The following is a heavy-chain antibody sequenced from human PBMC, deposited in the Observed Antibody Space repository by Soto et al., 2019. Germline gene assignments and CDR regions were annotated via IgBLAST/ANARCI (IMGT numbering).Heavy chain of an antibody. D-gene: IGHD3-10*01. CDR3: ARARLSRSWWFDP. V-gene: IGHV4-39*07. J-gene: IGHJ5*02. CDR2: IKYSGTT. CDR1: GGSISSSSCH. Sequence: SETLSLTCTVSGGSISSSSCHWGWIRQPPGKGLEWIASIKYSGTTFYNPSLKSRVTLSVDTSKNQFSLKLSSVTAADTAVYYCARARLSRSWWFDPWGQGTLVTVSS.